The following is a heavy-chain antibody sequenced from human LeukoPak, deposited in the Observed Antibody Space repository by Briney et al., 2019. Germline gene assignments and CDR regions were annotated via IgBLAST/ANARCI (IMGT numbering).Heavy chain of an antibody. CDR3: ARDLYCGGDCPDYYYYYMDV. D-gene: IGHD2-21*02. CDR1: GYTFTSYG. J-gene: IGHJ6*03. Sequence: ASVKVSCKASGYTFTSYGISWVRQAPGQGLEWMGWISAYNGNTNYAQKLQGRVTMTTDTSTSTAYMELRSLRSDDTAVYYCARDLYCGGDCPDYYYYYMDVWGKGTTVTISS. CDR2: ISAYNGNT. V-gene: IGHV1-18*01.